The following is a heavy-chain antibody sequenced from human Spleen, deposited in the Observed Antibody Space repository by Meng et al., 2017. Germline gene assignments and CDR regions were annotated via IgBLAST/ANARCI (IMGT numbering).Heavy chain of an antibody. Sequence: GESLKISCAASGFTVSSNYMSWVRQAPGKGLEWVSVIYSGGSTYYADSVKGRFTISRDNSKNTPYLQMNSLRAEDTAVYYCARDRPEFWYYYGSGSSGGMDVWGQGTTVTVSS. J-gene: IGHJ6*02. V-gene: IGHV3-53*01. D-gene: IGHD3-10*01. CDR1: GFTVSSNY. CDR2: IYSGGST. CDR3: ARDRPEFWYYYGSGSSGGMDV.